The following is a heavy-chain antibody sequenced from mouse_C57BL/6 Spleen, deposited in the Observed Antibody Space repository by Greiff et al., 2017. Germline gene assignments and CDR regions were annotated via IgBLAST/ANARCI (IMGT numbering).Heavy chain of an antibody. D-gene: IGHD1-1*01. CDR1: GISITTGNYR. Sequence: DVQLQESGPGLVKPSQTVFLTCTVTGISITTGNYRWSWIRQFPGNKLEWIGYIYYSGTITYNPSLTSRTTITRDTPKNQFFLEMNSLTAEDTATYYCARQDYGSSYGAMDYWGQGTSVTVSS. CDR3: ARQDYGSSYGAMDY. V-gene: IGHV3-5*01. J-gene: IGHJ4*01. CDR2: IYYSGTI.